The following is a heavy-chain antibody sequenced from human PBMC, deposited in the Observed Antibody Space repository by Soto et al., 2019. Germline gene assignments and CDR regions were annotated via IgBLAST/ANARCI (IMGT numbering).Heavy chain of an antibody. CDR1: GFTFSSYA. CDR2: ISYDGSNK. V-gene: IGHV3-30-3*01. CDR3: ARDPPQYSSSSFDY. Sequence: PGGSLRLSCAASGFTFSSYAMHWVRQAPGKGLEWVAVISYDGSNKYYADSVKGRFTISRDNSKNTLYLQMNSLRAEDTAVYYCARDPPQYSSSSFDYWGQGTLVTVSS. D-gene: IGHD6-6*01. J-gene: IGHJ4*02.